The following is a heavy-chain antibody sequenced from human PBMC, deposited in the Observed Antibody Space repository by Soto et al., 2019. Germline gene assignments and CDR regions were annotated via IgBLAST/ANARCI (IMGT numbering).Heavy chain of an antibody. V-gene: IGHV4-31*03. D-gene: IGHD5-12*01. J-gene: IGHJ6*03. CDR1: GGSISSGGYY. Sequence: PSETLSLTCTVSGGSISSGGYYWSWIRQHPGKGLEWIGYIYYSGSTYYNPSLKSRVTISVDTSKNQFSLKLSSVTAADTAVYYCARLSGYDYGAVIYYYYYMDVWGKGTTVTVSS. CDR3: ARLSGYDYGAVIYYYYYMDV. CDR2: IYYSGST.